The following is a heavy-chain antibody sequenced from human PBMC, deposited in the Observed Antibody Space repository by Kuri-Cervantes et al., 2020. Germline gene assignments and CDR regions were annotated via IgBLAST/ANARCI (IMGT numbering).Heavy chain of an antibody. CDR1: GYTFTGYY. CDR3: AREPAAYYYDSSGYYPPTQNWFDP. Sequence: ASVKVSCKASGYTFTGYYMHWVRQAPGQGLEWMGWINPNSGGTNYAQKFQGRVTMTRDTSISTAYVELSRLRSDDTAVYYCAREPAAYYYDSSGYYPPTQNWFDPWGQGTLVTVSS. V-gene: IGHV1-2*02. CDR2: INPNSGGT. J-gene: IGHJ5*02. D-gene: IGHD3-22*01.